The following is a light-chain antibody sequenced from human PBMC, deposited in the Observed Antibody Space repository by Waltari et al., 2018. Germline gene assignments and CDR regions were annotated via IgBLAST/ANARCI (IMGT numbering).Light chain of an antibody. CDR1: QSVSRS. CDR3: QHYVRLPVS. J-gene: IGKJ1*01. Sequence: ELVLTQSPGTLSLSPGERATLSCRASQSVSRSLAWYQQKPGQAPRLLIYGPSSRATGVPDRFSGSGSGTDFSLTISRLEPEDFAVYYCQHYVRLPVSFGQGTKVEIK. CDR2: GPS. V-gene: IGKV3-20*01.